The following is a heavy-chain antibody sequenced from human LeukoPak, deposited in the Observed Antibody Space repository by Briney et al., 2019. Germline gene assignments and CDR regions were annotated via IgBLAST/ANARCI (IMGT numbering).Heavy chain of an antibody. V-gene: IGHV3-21*01. CDR1: GFTFSSYN. D-gene: IGHD1-26*01. J-gene: IGHJ6*03. CDR2: ITSGSSYI. CDR3: ARDPYSGSYGNYYYYFMDV. Sequence: GGSLRLSCAASGFTFSSYNMNWVRQAPGKGLQWVSSITSGSSYIYYADSVKGRFTISRDNAKNSLYLQMNSLRAEDTAVYYCARDPYSGSYGNYYYYFMDVWGKGTTVTISS.